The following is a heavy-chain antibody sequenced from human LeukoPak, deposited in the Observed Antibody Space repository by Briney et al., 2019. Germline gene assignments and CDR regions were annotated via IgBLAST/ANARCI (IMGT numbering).Heavy chain of an antibody. D-gene: IGHD4-23*01. V-gene: IGHV3-23*01. CDR2: ISGSGGST. Sequence: RGSLRLSCAASGFTFSSYSMNWVRQAPGKGLEWVSAISGSGGSTYYADSVKGRFTISRDNSKNTLYLQMNSLRAEDTAVYYCAKDSGGNTPFDYWGQGTLVTVSS. CDR1: GFTFSSYS. CDR3: AKDSGGNTPFDY. J-gene: IGHJ4*02.